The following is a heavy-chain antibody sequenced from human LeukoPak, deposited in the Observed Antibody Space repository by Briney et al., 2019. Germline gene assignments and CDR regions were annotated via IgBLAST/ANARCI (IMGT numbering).Heavy chain of an antibody. CDR1: GFTFSSYS. J-gene: IGHJ4*02. D-gene: IGHD3-22*01. Sequence: GSLRLSCAASGFTFSSYSMNWVRQAPGKGLEWVSYISSSSSTIYYADSVKGRFTISRDNAKNSLYLQMNSLRAEDTAVYYCARDYDSSGYYYSSFDYWGQGTLVTVSS. V-gene: IGHV3-48*01. CDR3: ARDYDSSGYYYSSFDY. CDR2: ISSSSSTI.